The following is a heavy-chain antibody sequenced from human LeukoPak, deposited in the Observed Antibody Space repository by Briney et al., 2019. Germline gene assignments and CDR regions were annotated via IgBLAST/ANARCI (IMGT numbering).Heavy chain of an antibody. Sequence: SETLSLTCTVSGGSISSSSYYWGWIRQPPGKGLEWIGSIYYSGSTYCNPSLKSRVTISVDTSKNQFSLKLSSVTAADTAVYYCARAFLEWSHGQWFDPWGQGTLVTVSS. CDR2: IYYSGST. CDR1: GGSISSSSYY. D-gene: IGHD3-3*01. V-gene: IGHV4-39*07. CDR3: ARAFLEWSHGQWFDP. J-gene: IGHJ5*02.